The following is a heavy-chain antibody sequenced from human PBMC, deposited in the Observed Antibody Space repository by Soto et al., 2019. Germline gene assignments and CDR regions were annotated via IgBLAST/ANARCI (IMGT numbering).Heavy chain of an antibody. J-gene: IGHJ4*02. D-gene: IGHD3-3*01. CDR2: INHSGST. Sequence: ETLSLTCAVYNGSFSGYYWSWIRQPPGKGLEWIGEINHSGSTNYSPSLKSRVTISVDTSKNQFSLKLSSVTAADTAVYYCARYDSELDFDCWGQGTLVTVSS. CDR1: NGSFSGYY. CDR3: ARYDSELDFDC. V-gene: IGHV4-34*01.